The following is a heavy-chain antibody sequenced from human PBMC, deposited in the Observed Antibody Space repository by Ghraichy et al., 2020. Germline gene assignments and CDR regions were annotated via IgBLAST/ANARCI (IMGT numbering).Heavy chain of an antibody. D-gene: IGHD3-9*01. CDR2: IYYSGST. CDR3: ATRSRRFDILTGYYFDY. J-gene: IGHJ4*02. Sequence: TLSLTCTVSGGSISSSSYYWGWIRQPPGKGLEWIGSIYYSGSTYYNPSLKSRVTISVDTSKNQFSLKLSSVTAADTAVYYCATRSRRFDILTGYYFDYWGQGTLVTVSS. CDR1: GGSISSSSYY. V-gene: IGHV4-39*01.